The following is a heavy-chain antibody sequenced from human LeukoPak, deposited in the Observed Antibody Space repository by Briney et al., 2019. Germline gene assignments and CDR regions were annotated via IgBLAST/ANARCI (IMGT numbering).Heavy chain of an antibody. D-gene: IGHD3-10*01. CDR2: IYYSGST. CDR1: GGSISSYY. V-gene: IGHV4-59*01. Sequence: MSSETLSLTCTVSGGSISSYYWSWIRQPPGKGLEWIGYIYYSGSTNYNPSLKSRVTISVDTSKNQFSLKLSSVTAADTAVYYCASAAGHRQGFDYWGQGTLVTVSS. J-gene: IGHJ4*02. CDR3: ASAAGHRQGFDY.